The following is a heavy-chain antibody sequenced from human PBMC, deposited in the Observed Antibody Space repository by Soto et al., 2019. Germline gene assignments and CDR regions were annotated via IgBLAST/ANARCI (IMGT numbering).Heavy chain of an antibody. V-gene: IGHV3-33*01. D-gene: IGHD3-22*01. Sequence: GGSLRLSCAASGFTFSSYGMHWVRQAPGKGLEWVAVIWYDGSNKYYADSVKGRFTISRDNSKNTLYLQMNSLRAEDTAVYYCARDRYYDSSGYYSSWNDAFDIWGQGTMVTVSS. CDR3: ARDRYYDSSGYYSSWNDAFDI. CDR1: GFTFSSYG. CDR2: IWYDGSNK. J-gene: IGHJ3*02.